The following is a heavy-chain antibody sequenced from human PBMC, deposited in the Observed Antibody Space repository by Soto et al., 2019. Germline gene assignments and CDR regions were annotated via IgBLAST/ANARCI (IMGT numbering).Heavy chain of an antibody. CDR3: ASIHYYGSGSFWFDP. D-gene: IGHD3-10*01. CDR1: GDSFSTSNW. CDR2: IYHTGST. J-gene: IGHJ5*02. V-gene: IGHV4-4*02. Sequence: SETLSLTCAVSGDSFSTSNWWSWVRQPPGKGLEWIGEIYHTGSTNYNPSLKSRVNMSIDKSKNQFSLNVNSATAADTAIYYCASIHYYGSGSFWFDPWGQGTLVTVSS.